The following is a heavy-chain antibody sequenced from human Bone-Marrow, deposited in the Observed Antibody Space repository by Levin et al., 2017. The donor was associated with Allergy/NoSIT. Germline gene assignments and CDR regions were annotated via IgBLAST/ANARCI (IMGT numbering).Heavy chain of an antibody. CDR2: IYYSGST. D-gene: IGHD4-17*01. CDR1: GGSISSSY. J-gene: IGHJ5*02. V-gene: IGHV4-59*01. CDR3: ARDQGTVTTRGWFDP. Sequence: SQTLSLTCTVSGGSISSSYWSWIRQPPGKGLEWIGYIYYSGSTNYNPSLKSRVTISVDTSKNQFSLKLSSVTAADTAVYYCARDQGTVTTRGWFDPWGQGTLVTVSS.